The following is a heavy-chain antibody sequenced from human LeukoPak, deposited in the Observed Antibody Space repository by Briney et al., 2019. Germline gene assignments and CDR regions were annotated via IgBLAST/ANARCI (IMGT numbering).Heavy chain of an antibody. J-gene: IGHJ6*02. CDR3: ARDLSSGEYGPYYYYGMDV. CDR2: IYYSGST. CDR1: GGSISSYY. Sequence: PSETLSLTCTVSGGSISSYYWSWIRQPPGKGLEWIGYIYYSGSTNYNPSLKSRVTISVDTSKNQFSLKLSSVTAADTAMYYCARDLSSGEYGPYYYYGMDVWGQGTTVTVSS. D-gene: IGHD3-22*01. V-gene: IGHV4-59*01.